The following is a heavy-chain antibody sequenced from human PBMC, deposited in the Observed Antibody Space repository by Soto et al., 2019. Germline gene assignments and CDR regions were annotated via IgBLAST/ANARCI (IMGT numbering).Heavy chain of an antibody. CDR3: ARTRATMIVVAPRYFDY. CDR2: IYYSGST. J-gene: IGHJ4*02. D-gene: IGHD3-22*01. V-gene: IGHV4-61*01. Sequence: QVQLQESGPGLVKPSETLSLTCTVSGGSVSSGSYYWSWIRQPPGKGLEWIGYIYYSGSTNYNPSLKSRVTISVDTSKNQFSLKLSSVTAADTAVYYCARTRATMIVVAPRYFDYWGQGTLVPVSS. CDR1: GGSVSSGSYY.